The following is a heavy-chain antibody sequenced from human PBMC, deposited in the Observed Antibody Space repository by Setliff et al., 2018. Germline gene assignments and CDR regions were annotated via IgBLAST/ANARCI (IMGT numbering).Heavy chain of an antibody. CDR1: GFTFSDYY. J-gene: IGHJ4*02. CDR3: AKPRPGWPAGFDS. V-gene: IGHV3-15*01. D-gene: IGHD6-19*01. CDR2: IKSKTDGGTI. Sequence: GGSLRLSCAASGFTFSDYYMSWIRQAPGKGLEWVGRIKSKTDGGTIDYAAPVKGRFTISRDDSDNTLYLQMSSLRPEDTALYYCAKPRPGWPAGFDSWGQGTLVTVSS.